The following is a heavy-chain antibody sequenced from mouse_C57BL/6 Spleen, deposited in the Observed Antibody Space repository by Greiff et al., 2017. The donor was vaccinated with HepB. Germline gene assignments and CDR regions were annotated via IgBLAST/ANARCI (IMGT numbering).Heavy chain of an antibody. CDR1: GYTFTDYN. CDR3: AMYGSFDY. Sequence: VQLKESGPELVKPGASVKMSCKASGYTFTDYNMHWVKQSHGKSLEWIGYINPNNGGTSYNQKFKGKATLTVNKSSSTAYMELRSLTSADSAVYYCAMYGSFDYWGQGTTLTVSS. V-gene: IGHV1-22*01. J-gene: IGHJ2*01. D-gene: IGHD1-1*01. CDR2: INPNNGGT.